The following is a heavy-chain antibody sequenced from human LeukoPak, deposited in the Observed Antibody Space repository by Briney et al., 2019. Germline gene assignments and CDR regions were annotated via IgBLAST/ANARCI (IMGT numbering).Heavy chain of an antibody. V-gene: IGHV4-59*01. J-gene: IGHJ4*02. D-gene: IGHD3-10*01. CDR2: IYYSGST. Sequence: KPSETLSLTCTVSGGSISSYYWSWIRQPPGKGLEWIGYIYYSGSTNYNPSLKSRVTISVDTSKNQFSLKLSSVTAADTAVYYCARDVRGSGSYKGFDYWGQGTLATVSS. CDR3: ARDVRGSGSYKGFDY. CDR1: GGSISSYY.